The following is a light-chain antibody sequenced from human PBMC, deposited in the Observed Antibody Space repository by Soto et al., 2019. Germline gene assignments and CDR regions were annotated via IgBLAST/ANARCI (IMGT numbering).Light chain of an antibody. V-gene: IGKV3-20*01. CDR3: QQYAGPPTT. J-gene: IGKJ5*01. CDR1: QTVSNNY. CDR2: GAS. Sequence: EIVLTQSPGTLSLSPGDRATRSCRSSQTVSNNYLAWCQQKPGQAPRVXMYGASRRATGIPDRFSGGGSGTDFTLTISRLEPEDFAVYFCQQYAGPPTTFGQGTRLEI.